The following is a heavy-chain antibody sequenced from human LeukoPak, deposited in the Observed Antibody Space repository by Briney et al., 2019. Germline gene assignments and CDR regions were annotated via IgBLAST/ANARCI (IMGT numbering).Heavy chain of an antibody. CDR2: VMPGGHI. Sequence: PGGSLRLSCRASGFSVDSVFMNWVRQPPGKGLEWVSFVMPGGHIDYTDSVKGRFTISRDSFKNTLSLQMNSLRVDDTAVYYCARGNSATTTFDFGGQGTLVTVSS. J-gene: IGHJ4*02. CDR3: ARGNSATTTFDF. CDR1: GFSVDSVF. D-gene: IGHD4-17*01. V-gene: IGHV3-66*01.